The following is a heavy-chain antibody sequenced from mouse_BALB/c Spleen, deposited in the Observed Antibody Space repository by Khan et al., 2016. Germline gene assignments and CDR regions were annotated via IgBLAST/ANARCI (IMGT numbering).Heavy chain of an antibody. CDR2: ISYSGST. D-gene: IGHD2-2*01. CDR3: ARSFGYRGFAY. Sequence: DMQLQESGPGLVKPSQSLSLTCTVTGYSITSDYAWNWIRQFPGNKLEWMGYISYSGSTNYNPSLKSRVSITRDTSKNQVFLQLNSVTTEDTATYYCARSFGYRGFAYWGQGTLVTVSA. J-gene: IGHJ3*01. V-gene: IGHV3-2*02. CDR1: GYSITSDYA.